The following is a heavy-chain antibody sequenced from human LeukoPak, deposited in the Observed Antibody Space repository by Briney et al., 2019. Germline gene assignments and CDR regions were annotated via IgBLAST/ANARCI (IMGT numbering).Heavy chain of an antibody. CDR2: INPNSGGT. Sequence: ASVKVSCKASGYTFTGYYMHWVRQAPGQGLEWMGWINPNSGGTNYAQKFQGRVTMTRDTSIGTAYMELSRLRSDDTAVYYCASSSGSYYERYYYMDVWGKGTTVTVSS. J-gene: IGHJ6*03. D-gene: IGHD1-26*01. V-gene: IGHV1-2*02. CDR1: GYTFTGYY. CDR3: ASSSGSYYERYYYMDV.